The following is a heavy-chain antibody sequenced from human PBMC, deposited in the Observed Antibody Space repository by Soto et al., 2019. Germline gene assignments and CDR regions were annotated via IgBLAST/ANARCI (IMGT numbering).Heavy chain of an antibody. J-gene: IGHJ4*02. CDR1: GYTFTGYY. CDR3: ARAGGNTQSGSPGLKSDD. V-gene: IGHV1-2*02. Sequence: ASVKVSCKASGYTFTGYYMHWVRQAPGQGLEWMGWINPNSGGTNYAQKFQGRVTMTRDTSISTAYMELSRLRSDDTAVYYCARAGGNTQSGSPGLKSDDWGQGNLVTVSS. D-gene: IGHD1-26*01. CDR2: INPNSGGT.